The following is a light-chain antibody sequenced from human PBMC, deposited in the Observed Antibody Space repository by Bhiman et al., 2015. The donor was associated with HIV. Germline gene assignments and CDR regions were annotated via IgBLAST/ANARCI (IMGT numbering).Light chain of an antibody. Sequence: QSALTQPPSASGSPGQSVTISCTGTSSDVGGYNYVSWYQQHPGKAPKLIIYEVSKRPSGVPDRFSGSKSGNTASLTVSGLQAEDEADYYCSSYTSSTGAFGGGTKLTVL. CDR3: SSYTSSTGA. J-gene: IGLJ2*01. CDR2: EVS. CDR1: SSDVGGYNY. V-gene: IGLV2-8*01.